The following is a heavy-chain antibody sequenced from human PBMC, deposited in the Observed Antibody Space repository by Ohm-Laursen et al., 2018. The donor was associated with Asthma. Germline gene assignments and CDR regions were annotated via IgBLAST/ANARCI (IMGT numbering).Heavy chain of an antibody. CDR1: GFTFRSYA. J-gene: IGHJ4*02. D-gene: IGHD3-3*01. CDR3: ARDVMEWYLPAFDF. Sequence: SLRLSCTASGFTFRSYAIHWVRQAPGKGLEWVAVGGSYYDGGLKYYADSVNGRFTISRDDSKNTLYLQMNSLRPDDTAVYYCARDVMEWYLPAFDFWGQGTLVTVSS. CDR2: GGSYYDGGLK. V-gene: IGHV3-30-3*01.